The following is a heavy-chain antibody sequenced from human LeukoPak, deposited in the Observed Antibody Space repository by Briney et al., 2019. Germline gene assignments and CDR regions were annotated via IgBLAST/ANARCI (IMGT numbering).Heavy chain of an antibody. CDR1: GSTVSSNY. Sequence: GGSLRLSCAASGSTVSSNYMSWVRQAPGKGLEWVTVIYSCGSRYYADSVKGRFTISRDNSKNTLYLQMNSLRAEDTAVYYCASGSGSYRTPYYYMDVWGTGTTVTVSS. CDR3: ASGSGSYRTPYYYMDV. V-gene: IGHV3-53*01. J-gene: IGHJ6*03. D-gene: IGHD3-10*01. CDR2: IYSCGSR.